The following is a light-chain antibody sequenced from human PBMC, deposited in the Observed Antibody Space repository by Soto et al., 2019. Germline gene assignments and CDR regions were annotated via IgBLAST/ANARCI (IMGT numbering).Light chain of an antibody. CDR1: QTVSSS. Sequence: EIVLTQSPATLSLSPGERATLSCRASQTVSSSLAWYQQKPGQAPRLLIYEASNRATGIPARFSGSGSGADFNLTISSLEPEAFALYYCQQHINWPLTFGGGTKVEIK. V-gene: IGKV3-11*01. J-gene: IGKJ4*01. CDR2: EAS. CDR3: QQHINWPLT.